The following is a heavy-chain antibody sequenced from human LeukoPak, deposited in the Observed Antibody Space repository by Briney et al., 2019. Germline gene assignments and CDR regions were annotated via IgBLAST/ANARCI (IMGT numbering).Heavy chain of an antibody. D-gene: IGHD6-19*01. Sequence: GGSLRLSCAASGFTFSNYAMTWVRQTPGKGLEWVSGISGSGVNTYYADSVKGRFTISRDNAKNSLYLQMNSLRAEDTAVYYCARGLVVNSGWYNYWGQGTLVTVSS. V-gene: IGHV3-23*01. CDR1: GFTFSNYA. J-gene: IGHJ4*02. CDR2: ISGSGVNT. CDR3: ARGLVVNSGWYNY.